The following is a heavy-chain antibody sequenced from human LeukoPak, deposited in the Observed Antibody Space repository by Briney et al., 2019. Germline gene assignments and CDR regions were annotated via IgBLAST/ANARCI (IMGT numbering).Heavy chain of an antibody. V-gene: IGHV4-59*01. D-gene: IGHD3-10*01. J-gene: IGHJ6*03. CDR3: ARGPRWFGESTALYYYYYMDV. CDR1: GGSISSYY. CDR2: IYYSGGT. Sequence: SETLSLTCTVSGGSISSYYWSWIRQPPGKGLEWIGYIYYSGGTNYNPSLKSRVTISVDTSKNQFSLKLSSVTAADTAVYYCARGPRWFGESTALYYYYYMDVWGKGTTVTISS.